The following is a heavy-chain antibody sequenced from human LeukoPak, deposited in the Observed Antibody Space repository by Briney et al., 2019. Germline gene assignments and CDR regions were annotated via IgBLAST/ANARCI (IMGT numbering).Heavy chain of an antibody. CDR3: AKDREFNYGSGSYILDY. D-gene: IGHD3-10*01. J-gene: IGHJ4*02. Sequence: PGRSLRLSCAASGFTFSSYGMHWVRQAPGKGLEWVAVISYDGSNKYYADSVKGRFTISRDNSKNTLYLQMNSLRAEDTAVYYCAKDREFNYGSGSYILDYWGQGTLVTVSS. CDR2: ISYDGSNK. V-gene: IGHV3-30*18. CDR1: GFTFSSYG.